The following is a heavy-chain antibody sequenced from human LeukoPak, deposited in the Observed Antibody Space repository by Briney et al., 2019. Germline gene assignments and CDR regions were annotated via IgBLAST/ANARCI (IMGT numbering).Heavy chain of an antibody. CDR2: ISGSGGST. Sequence: GGSLRLSCAASGFTFSSYAMSWVRQAPGKGLEWVSAISGSGGSTYYADSVKGGFTISRDNSKNTLYLQMNSLRAEDTAVYYCAKDDSGYVGAFDIWGQGTMVTVSS. CDR1: GFTFSSYA. D-gene: IGHD3-22*01. V-gene: IGHV3-23*01. J-gene: IGHJ3*02. CDR3: AKDDSGYVGAFDI.